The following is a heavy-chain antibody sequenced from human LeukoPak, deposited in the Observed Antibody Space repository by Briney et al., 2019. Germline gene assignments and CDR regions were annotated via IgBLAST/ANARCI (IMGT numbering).Heavy chain of an antibody. V-gene: IGHV1-69*13. Sequence: SVKVSCKASGGTFSSYAISWVRQAPGQGLEWMGGIIPIFGTANYAQKFQGRVTITADESTSTAYMELSSLRSEDTAVYYCARDQQYYDFWSGPNLYYYYYYGMDVWGQGTTVTVSS. CDR2: IIPIFGTA. CDR3: ARDQQYYDFWSGPNLYYYYYYGMDV. D-gene: IGHD3-3*01. J-gene: IGHJ6*02. CDR1: GGTFSSYA.